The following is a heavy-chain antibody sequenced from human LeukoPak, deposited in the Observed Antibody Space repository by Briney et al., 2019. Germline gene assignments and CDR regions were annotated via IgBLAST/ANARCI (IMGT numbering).Heavy chain of an antibody. D-gene: IGHD6-13*01. CDR2: IKSKTDGGTT. CDR1: GFTFSSYA. J-gene: IGHJ4*02. CDR3: TTLSGSSWPLDY. Sequence: GGSLRLSCAASGFTFSSYAMSWVRQAPGKGLEWVGRIKSKTDGGTTDYAVPVKGRFSISRDDSKNTLYLQMNGLKTEDTAVYYCTTLSGSSWPLDYRGQGTLVTVSS. V-gene: IGHV3-15*01.